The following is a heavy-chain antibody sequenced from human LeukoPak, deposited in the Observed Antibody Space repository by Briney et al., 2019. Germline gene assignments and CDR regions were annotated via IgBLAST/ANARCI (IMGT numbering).Heavy chain of an antibody. CDR1: GYTFTSYD. Sequence: ASVKVSCKASGYTFTSYDINWVRQATGQGLEWMGWMNPNSGNTGYAQKFQGRVTITRNTSISTAYMELSSLRSEDTAVYYCARGSGSSWYFPFLPYYYYMDVWGKGTTVTISS. J-gene: IGHJ6*03. V-gene: IGHV1-8*03. CDR2: MNPNSGNT. D-gene: IGHD6-13*01. CDR3: ARGSGSSWYFPFLPYYYYMDV.